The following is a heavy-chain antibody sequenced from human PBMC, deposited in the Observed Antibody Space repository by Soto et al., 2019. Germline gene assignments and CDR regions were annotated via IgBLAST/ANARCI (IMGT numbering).Heavy chain of an antibody. V-gene: IGHV3-23*01. D-gene: IGHD6-13*01. J-gene: IGHJ6*02. CDR2: ISGSGGST. CDR1: GFTFSSYA. CDR3: AKDSRSWSGGYYYYYGMDV. Sequence: PGGSLRLSCAASGFTFSSYAMSWVRQAPGKGLEWVSAISGSGGSTYYADSVKGRFTISRDNSKNTLYLQMNSLRAEDTAVYYCAKDSRSWSGGYYYYYGMDVWGQGTTVTVSS.